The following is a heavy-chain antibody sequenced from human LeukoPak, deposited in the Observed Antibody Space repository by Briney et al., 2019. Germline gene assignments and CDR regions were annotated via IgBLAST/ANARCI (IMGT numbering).Heavy chain of an antibody. D-gene: IGHD1-26*01. CDR3: AGDGVGATLGDY. J-gene: IGHJ4*02. V-gene: IGHV1-18*01. CDR2: ISAYNGNT. Sequence: ASVKVSCKASGYTFTSYGISWVRQAPGQGLEWMGWISAYNGNTNYAQKLQGRVTMTTDTSTSTVYMELSSLRSEDTAVYYCAGDGVGATLGDYWGQGTLVTVSS. CDR1: GYTFTSYG.